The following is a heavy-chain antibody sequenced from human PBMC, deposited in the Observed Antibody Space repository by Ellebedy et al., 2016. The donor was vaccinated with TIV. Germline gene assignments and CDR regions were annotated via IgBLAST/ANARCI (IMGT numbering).Heavy chain of an antibody. CDR3: ARDPPGSTEDY. Sequence: AASVKVSCKASGYSFTSYGMSWVRQAPGQGLEWMGWIKTFNGHTKYAQMFEGRVTMTTDTSTTTAYMELRSLGFDDTAVYYCARDPPGSTEDYWGQGTQVTVSS. J-gene: IGHJ4*02. D-gene: IGHD3-10*01. CDR1: GYSFTSYG. CDR2: IKTFNGHT. V-gene: IGHV1-18*04.